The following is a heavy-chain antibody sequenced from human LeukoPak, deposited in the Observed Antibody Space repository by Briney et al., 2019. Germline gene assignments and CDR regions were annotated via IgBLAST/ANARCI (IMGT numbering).Heavy chain of an antibody. Sequence: SQTLSLTCAISGDSVSSNSAAWNWIRQSPSRGLEWLGRTYYRSKWYNDYAVSVKSRITINPDTSKNQFSLKLSSVTAADTAVYYCARDRSRFLEWLLHDQFDYWGQGTLVTVSS. CDR3: ARDRSRFLEWLLHDQFDY. D-gene: IGHD3-3*01. CDR2: TYYRSKWYN. J-gene: IGHJ4*02. V-gene: IGHV6-1*01. CDR1: GDSVSSNSAA.